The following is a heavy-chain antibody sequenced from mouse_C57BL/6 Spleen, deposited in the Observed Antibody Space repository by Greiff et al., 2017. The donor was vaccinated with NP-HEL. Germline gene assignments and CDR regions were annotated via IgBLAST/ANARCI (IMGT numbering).Heavy chain of an antibody. Sequence: EVQLVESGGGLVKPGGSLKLSCAASGFTFSDYGMHWVRQAPEKGLEWVAYISSGSSTIYYADTVKGRFTISTDNAKNTLCLQMTSLRSEDTAMYYCAKSWEMAYWGQGTLVTVAA. V-gene: IGHV5-17*01. D-gene: IGHD4-1*01. CDR3: AKSWEMAY. J-gene: IGHJ3*01. CDR1: GFTFSDYG. CDR2: ISSGSSTI.